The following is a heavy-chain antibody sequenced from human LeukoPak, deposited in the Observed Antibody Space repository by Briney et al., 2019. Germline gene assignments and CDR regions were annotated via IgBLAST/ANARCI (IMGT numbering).Heavy chain of an antibody. Sequence: GGSLRLSCEVSGFIFSSYWMSWVRQAPGKGPEWVAHIKQDGSEKDYVDSVKGRFTISRDNGKNSLYLQMNSLRAEDTVVYYCARVSSGNSGYLYSDAFDIWGQGTMVTVSS. CDR3: ARVSSGNSGYLYSDAFDI. J-gene: IGHJ3*02. CDR2: IKQDGSEK. CDR1: GFIFSSYW. V-gene: IGHV3-7*04. D-gene: IGHD5-12*01.